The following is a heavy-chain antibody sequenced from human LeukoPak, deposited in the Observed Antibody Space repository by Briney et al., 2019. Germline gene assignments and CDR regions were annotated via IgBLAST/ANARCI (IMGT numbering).Heavy chain of an antibody. CDR3: ARGPLIWGRLTFYFDY. J-gene: IGHJ4*02. CDR1: GFTFSSYW. Sequence: GGSLRLSCAASGFTFSSYWMSWVRQAPGKGREWVANIKQDGSEKYYVDSVKGRFTISRDNAKNSLYLQMNSLRAEDTAVYYCARGPLIWGRLTFYFDYWGQGTLVTVSS. D-gene: IGHD3-10*01. CDR2: IKQDGSEK. V-gene: IGHV3-7*01.